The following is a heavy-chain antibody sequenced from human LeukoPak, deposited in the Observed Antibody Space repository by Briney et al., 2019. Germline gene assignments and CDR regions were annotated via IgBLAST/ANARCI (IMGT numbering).Heavy chain of an antibody. CDR1: GFTFTSYG. V-gene: IGHV3-30*02. J-gene: IGHJ4*02. CDR3: AKDHCSSTSCFYFDY. Sequence: PGGSLGLSCAASGFTFTSYGMHWVRQAPGKGLEWVAFIRYDGRNKYYADSVKGRFTISRDNTLYLQMNSLRAEDTAVYYCAKDHCSSTSCFYFDYWGQGTLVTVSS. D-gene: IGHD2-2*01. CDR2: IRYDGRNK.